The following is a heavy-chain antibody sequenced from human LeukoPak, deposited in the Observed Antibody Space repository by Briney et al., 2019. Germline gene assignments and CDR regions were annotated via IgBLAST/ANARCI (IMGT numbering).Heavy chain of an antibody. J-gene: IGHJ5*02. V-gene: IGHV1-8*03. CDR2: MNPNSGNT. CDR1: GYTFTSYD. CDR3: ARGRGYCSSTSCYTSWFDP. D-gene: IGHD2-2*02. Sequence: ASVKVSCKASGYTFTSYDINWVRQATGQGLEWMGWMNPNSGNTGYAQKFQGRVTITRNTSISTAYMELSSLRSEDTAVYYCARGRGYCSSTSCYTSWFDPWGQGTLLTVSS.